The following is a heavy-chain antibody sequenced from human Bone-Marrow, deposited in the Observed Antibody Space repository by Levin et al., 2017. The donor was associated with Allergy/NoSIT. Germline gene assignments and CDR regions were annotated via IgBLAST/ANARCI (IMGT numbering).Heavy chain of an antibody. Sequence: SGPTLVTPPPPLPLPFPFSCFSLTTRGMCVSWIRQPPGKALEWLARIDWDDDKYYSTSLKTRLTISKDTSKNQVVLTMTNMDPVDTATYYCARIPHLGYNYGFYYGMDVWGPGTTVTVSS. CDR1: CFSLTTRGMC. D-gene: IGHD5-18*01. CDR3: ARIPHLGYNYGFYYGMDV. V-gene: IGHV2-70*11. CDR2: IDWDDDK. J-gene: IGHJ6*02.